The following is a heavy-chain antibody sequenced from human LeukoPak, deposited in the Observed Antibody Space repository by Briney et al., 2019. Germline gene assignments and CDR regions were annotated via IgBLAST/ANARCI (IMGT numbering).Heavy chain of an antibody. D-gene: IGHD6-13*01. J-gene: IGHJ4*02. CDR2: INPNSCGT. Sequence: ASVTVSCKASGYTFTGHYVHWVRQAPGQGLEGMGWINPNSCGTNYAQNFQGRITVTTDTSLTTAYMELSRLRSDDTAVYYCVREYSSNSFDFWGQGTLVTVSS. CDR3: VREYSSNSFDF. V-gene: IGHV1-2*02. CDR1: GYTFTGHY.